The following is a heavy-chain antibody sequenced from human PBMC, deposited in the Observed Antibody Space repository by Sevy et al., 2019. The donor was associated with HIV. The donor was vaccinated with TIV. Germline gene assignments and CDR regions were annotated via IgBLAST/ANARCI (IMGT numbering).Heavy chain of an antibody. Sequence: GGSLRLSCAASGFTFSSYSMNWVRQAPGKGLEWVSSISSESGYIYYADSVKGRFTISRDNAKNSLYLQMNSLRAEDTAVDYCARVHAVAGYDAFDIWGQGTMVTVSS. V-gene: IGHV3-21*01. J-gene: IGHJ3*02. D-gene: IGHD6-19*01. CDR1: GFTFSSYS. CDR3: ARVHAVAGYDAFDI. CDR2: ISSESGYI.